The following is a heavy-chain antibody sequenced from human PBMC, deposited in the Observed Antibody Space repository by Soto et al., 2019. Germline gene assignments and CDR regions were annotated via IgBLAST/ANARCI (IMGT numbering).Heavy chain of an antibody. CDR2: ISGSGGRT. Sequence: GGSLRLSCPASGFTFSSYAMSRVLQAPGKGLEWVSAISGSGGRTYYADSVKGRFTISRDTAKNTLYLQMNSLRAEETAVYYCAKSQGIYPNYYGMDVWGQGTTVTVSS. CDR3: AKSQGIYPNYYGMDV. J-gene: IGHJ6*02. V-gene: IGHV3-23*01. CDR1: GFTFSSYA.